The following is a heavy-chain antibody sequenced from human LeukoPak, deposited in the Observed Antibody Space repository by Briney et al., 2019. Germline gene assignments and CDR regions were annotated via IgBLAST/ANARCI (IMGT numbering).Heavy chain of an antibody. CDR2: ISWNSGSI. Sequence: PGGSLRLSCAASGFTFDDYAMHWVRQAPGKGLEWVSGISWNSGSIGYADSVKGRFTISRDNAKNSLYLQMNSLRAEDMALYYCAKDYSGLRGSYTGGLDYWGQGTLVTVSS. J-gene: IGHJ4*02. CDR3: AKDYSGLRGSYTGGLDY. V-gene: IGHV3-9*03. D-gene: IGHD1-26*01. CDR1: GFTFDDYA.